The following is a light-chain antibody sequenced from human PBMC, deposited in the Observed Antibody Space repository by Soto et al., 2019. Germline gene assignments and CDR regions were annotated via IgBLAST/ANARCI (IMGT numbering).Light chain of an antibody. CDR3: QQYNSWPPYKIYT. V-gene: IGKV3-15*01. Sequence: EIVMTQSPATLSVSPGERATLSCRASQSVSSNLAWYQQKPGQAPRLLIYGASTRATGIPARFSGSGSGTEFTLTISSLQSEDFAVYYCQQYNSWPPYKIYTFGQGTKLEIK. J-gene: IGKJ2*01. CDR1: QSVSSN. CDR2: GAS.